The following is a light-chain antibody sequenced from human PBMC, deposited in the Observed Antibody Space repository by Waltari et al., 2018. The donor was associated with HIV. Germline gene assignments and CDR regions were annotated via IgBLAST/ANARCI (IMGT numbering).Light chain of an antibody. CDR3: QQFYRLPIT. J-gene: IGKJ5*01. CDR1: DDIIFY. V-gene: IGKV1-33*01. CDR2: DAS. Sequence: IQLTQSPSSLSASVGDRGTITCQASDDIIFYLHWFQPQPGKAPKLLSADASNLETGVSARFSGNGSGTDFAFTITSLQSEDLATYYCQQFYRLPITFGQGTRRELK.